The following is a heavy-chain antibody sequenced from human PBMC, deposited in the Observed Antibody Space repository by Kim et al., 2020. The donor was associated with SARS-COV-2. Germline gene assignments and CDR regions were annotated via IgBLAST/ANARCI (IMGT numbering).Heavy chain of an antibody. J-gene: IGHJ6*02. CDR1: GGSISSGGYY. CDR3: ARAGVDFSGSGKEYYYYGMDV. D-gene: IGHD2-15*01. CDR2: IYYSGST. Sequence: SETLSLTCTVSGGSISSGGYYWSWIRQHPGKGLEWIGYIYYSGSTYYNPSLKSRVTISVDTSKNQFSLKLSSVTAADTAVYYCARAGVDFSGSGKEYYYYGMDVWGQGTTVTVSS. V-gene: IGHV4-31*03.